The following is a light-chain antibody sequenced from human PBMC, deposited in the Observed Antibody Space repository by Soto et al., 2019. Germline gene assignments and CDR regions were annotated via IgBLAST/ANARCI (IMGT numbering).Light chain of an antibody. CDR2: GAS. CDR1: QSVTSSY. V-gene: IGKV3-20*01. CDR3: HQYGSSPST. J-gene: IGKJ1*01. Sequence: EIVLTQSPGTLSLSPGERATLSCRASQSVTSSYLAWYQQKPGQAPRLLIYGASSRATGIPDRFGGSGSGTDFTLTISRLEPEDFAVYYCHQYGSSPSTFGQGTKVDIK.